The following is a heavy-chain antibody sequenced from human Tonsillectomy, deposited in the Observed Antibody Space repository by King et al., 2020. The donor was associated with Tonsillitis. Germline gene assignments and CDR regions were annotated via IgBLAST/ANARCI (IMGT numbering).Heavy chain of an antibody. CDR1: GFTFNKYG. V-gene: IGHV3-30*18. D-gene: IGHD6-13*01. Sequence: VHLVESGGGVVQPGRSLRLSCAASGFTFNKYGMHWVRQAPGKGLEWVAVISYDGNDKDYGDSVKGRFTISRDNSKNTLYLQMNSLRVEDTAVYFCAKGKSSTWLFDAFDIWGQGTRVTVSS. CDR3: AKGKSSTWLFDAFDI. CDR2: ISYDGNDK. J-gene: IGHJ3*02.